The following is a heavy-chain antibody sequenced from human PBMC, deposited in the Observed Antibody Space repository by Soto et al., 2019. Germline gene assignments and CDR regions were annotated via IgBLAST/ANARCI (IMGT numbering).Heavy chain of an antibody. V-gene: IGHV3-48*04. CDR1: GFTFSDYW. CDR2: ISSSGSTI. J-gene: IGHJ6*02. CDR3: ARQYCGSTSCYYYYYYGMDV. Sequence: VGSLSLSCSASGFTFSDYWVNWVRQAPGKGLEWVSYISSSGSTIYYADSVKGRFTISRDNAKNSLYLQMNSLRAEDTAVYYCARQYCGSTSCYYYYYYGMDVWGQGTTVTVSS. D-gene: IGHD2-2*01.